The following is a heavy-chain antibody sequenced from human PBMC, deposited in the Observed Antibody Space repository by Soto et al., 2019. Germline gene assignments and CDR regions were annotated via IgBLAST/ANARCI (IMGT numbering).Heavy chain of an antibody. CDR2: INPNNGNT. Sequence: GASVKVSCKPSGYTFTSYDINWVRQAPGQGLEWMGWINPNNGNTGYAQKIQGRLTMTRNTSISTVYIELSSITSDDTAIYYCARENSGWYGTDFDFWGQGTPVTVSS. CDR3: ARENSGWYGTDFDF. V-gene: IGHV1-8*01. J-gene: IGHJ4*02. CDR1: GYTFTSYD. D-gene: IGHD6-19*01.